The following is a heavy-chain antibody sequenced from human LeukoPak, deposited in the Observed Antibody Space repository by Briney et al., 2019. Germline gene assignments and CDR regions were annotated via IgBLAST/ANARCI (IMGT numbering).Heavy chain of an antibody. Sequence: SETLSLTCTVSGGSISSYYWSWIRQPPGKGLEWIGCIYYSGSTNYNPSLKSRVTISVATSKNQLSLKLSSVSAADTAVYYCARHVREYGDYANWLDRWGQGTLVTVSS. D-gene: IGHD4-17*01. V-gene: IGHV4-59*08. J-gene: IGHJ5*02. CDR2: IYYSGST. CDR1: GGSISSYY. CDR3: ARHVREYGDYANWLDR.